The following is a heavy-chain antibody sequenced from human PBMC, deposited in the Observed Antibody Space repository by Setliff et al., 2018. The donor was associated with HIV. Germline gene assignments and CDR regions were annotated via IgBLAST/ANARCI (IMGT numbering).Heavy chain of an antibody. CDR2: IYYHGST. J-gene: IGHJ4*02. CDR1: GGSISSYY. CDR3: VNPSGAMGDFDS. Sequence: SETLSLTCTVSGGSISSYYWSWIRQPAGKGLEWIGRIYYHGSTYYNPSLKSRVTISIDTSKNQFSLQLTSVTAADTAVYYCVNPSGAMGDFDSWGQGTLVTVSS. D-gene: IGHD3-16*01. V-gene: IGHV4-59*05.